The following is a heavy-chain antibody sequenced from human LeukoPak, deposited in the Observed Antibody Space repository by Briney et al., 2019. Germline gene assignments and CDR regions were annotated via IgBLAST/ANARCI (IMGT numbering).Heavy chain of an antibody. CDR3: ARMSTGYSSSWENPNWFDP. CDR1: GGSISSGGYY. V-gene: IGHV4-31*03. CDR2: IYYSGST. D-gene: IGHD6-13*01. J-gene: IGHJ5*02. Sequence: SQTLSLTCTVSGGSISSGGYYWSWIRQHPGTGLEWIGYIYYSGSTYYNPSLKSRVTISVDTSKNQFSLKLSSVTAADTAVYYCARMSTGYSSSWENPNWFDPWGQGTLVTVSS.